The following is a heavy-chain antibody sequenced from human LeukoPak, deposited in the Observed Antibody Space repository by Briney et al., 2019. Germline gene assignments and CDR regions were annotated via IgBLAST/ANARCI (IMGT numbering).Heavy chain of an antibody. Sequence: SQTLSLTCAISGDSVSINSVAWNWIRQFPSRGLEWLGRTYQRSKWYNDYAVSVKSRITINPDISKNQFSLQLNSVTPEDTAVYYCARSPSPYSSGWYFDYWGQGTLVTVSS. CDR1: GDSVSINSVA. CDR2: TYQRSKWYN. V-gene: IGHV6-1*01. CDR3: ARSPSPYSSGWYFDY. D-gene: IGHD6-19*01. J-gene: IGHJ4*02.